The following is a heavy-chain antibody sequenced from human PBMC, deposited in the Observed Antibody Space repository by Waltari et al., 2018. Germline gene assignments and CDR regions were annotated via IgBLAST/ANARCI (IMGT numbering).Heavy chain of an antibody. J-gene: IGHJ4*02. D-gene: IGHD2-15*01. CDR3: ASLGSDGRMDY. V-gene: IGHV3-21*01. CDR2: INSSSDAT. CDR1: GFIFSSYD. Sequence: EVQLLESGGGLVKPGESLRLSCAASGFIFSSYDMNWVRQAPGKGVERVVAINSSSDATYYADSVMGRFTISRNNTKNSVYLQTGSLRVDDTAVYYCASLGSDGRMDYWGQGALVTVSS.